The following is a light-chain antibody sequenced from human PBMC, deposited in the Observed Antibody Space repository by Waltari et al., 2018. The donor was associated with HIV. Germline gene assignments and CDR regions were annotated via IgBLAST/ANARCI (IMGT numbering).Light chain of an antibody. CDR2: QAS. V-gene: IGKV1-5*03. CDR3: QQYKSYPLT. J-gene: IGKJ4*02. Sequence: DTQMNQSPSTLSASVGDRVTINCRASQSISDWLAWYQQKPCSAPNLLIYQASKLKSGVPSRFSGGASGTEFTLTISGLQPEDFATYLCQQYKSYPLTFGRGTEVEIK. CDR1: QSISDW.